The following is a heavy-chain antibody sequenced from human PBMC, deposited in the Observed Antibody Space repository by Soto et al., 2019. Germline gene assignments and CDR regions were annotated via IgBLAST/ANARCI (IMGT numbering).Heavy chain of an antibody. D-gene: IGHD3-3*01. CDR3: VHNAGYYTADY. V-gene: IGHV2-5*01. Sequence: QITLKESGPTLVKPTQTLTLTCTFSGFSVTTNGMGVGWIRQPPGKALEWLAVIYWNDDKRYRSSLKSRLTITKDTSKNQVVLMMTNMDPVDTATYYCVHNAGYYTADYWGQGTLVTVSS. CDR1: GFSVTTNGMG. CDR2: IYWNDDK. J-gene: IGHJ4*02.